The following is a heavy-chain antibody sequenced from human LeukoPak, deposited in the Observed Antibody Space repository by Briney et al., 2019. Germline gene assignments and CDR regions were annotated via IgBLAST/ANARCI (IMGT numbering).Heavy chain of an antibody. V-gene: IGHV3-23*01. CDR3: ANQIAAAGSRRSLSYYYGMDV. D-gene: IGHD6-13*01. J-gene: IGHJ6*02. CDR1: GFTFDDYG. Sequence: PGGSLRLSCAASGFTFDDYGMHWVRQAPGKGLEWVSGISGSGGSTYYADSVKGRFTISRDNSKNTLYLQMDSLRAEDTAVYYCANQIAAAGSRRSLSYYYGMDVWGQGTTVTVSS. CDR2: ISGSGGST.